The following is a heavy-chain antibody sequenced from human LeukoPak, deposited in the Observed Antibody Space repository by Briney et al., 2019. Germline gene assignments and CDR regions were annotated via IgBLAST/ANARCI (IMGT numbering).Heavy chain of an antibody. J-gene: IGHJ4*02. CDR1: GFSFSSSS. CDR2: ISSSSSAI. CDR3: ARGLYYFDY. D-gene: IGHD2-21*02. Sequence: GGSLRLSCAASGFSFSSSSMNWVRQAPGKGLEWISYISSSSSAIYYADSVKGRFTISRDNAKNTLYLQMNSLRAEDTAVYYCARGLYYFDYWGQGTLVTVSS. V-gene: IGHV3-48*04.